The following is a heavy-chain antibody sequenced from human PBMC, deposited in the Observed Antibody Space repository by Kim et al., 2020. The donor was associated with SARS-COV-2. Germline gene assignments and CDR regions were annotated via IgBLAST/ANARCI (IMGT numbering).Heavy chain of an antibody. V-gene: IGHV7-4-1*02. CDR2: INTNTGNP. D-gene: IGHD3-3*01. J-gene: IGHJ5*02. CDR3: ASTFWSGYTSWFDP. Sequence: ASVKVSCKASGYTFTSYAMNWVRQAPGQGLEWMGWINTNTGNPTYAQGFTGRFVFSLDTSVSTAYLQISSLKAEDTALYYCASTFWSGYTSWFDPWGQGTLVTVSS. CDR1: GYTFTSYA.